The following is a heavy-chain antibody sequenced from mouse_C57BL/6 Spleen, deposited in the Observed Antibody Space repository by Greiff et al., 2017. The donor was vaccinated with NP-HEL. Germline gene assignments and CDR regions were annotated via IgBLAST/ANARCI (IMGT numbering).Heavy chain of an antibody. CDR1: GFTFSDAW. CDR3: TRHGSSPWYFDV. V-gene: IGHV6-6*01. J-gene: IGHJ1*03. D-gene: IGHD1-1*01. CDR2: IRNKANNHAT. Sequence: EVKLQESGGGLVQPGGSMELSCAASGFTFSDAWMDWVRQSPEKGLEWVAEIRNKANNHATYYAESVKGRFTISRDDSKSSVYLQMNSLRAEDTGIYYCTRHGSSPWYFDVWGTGTTVTVSS.